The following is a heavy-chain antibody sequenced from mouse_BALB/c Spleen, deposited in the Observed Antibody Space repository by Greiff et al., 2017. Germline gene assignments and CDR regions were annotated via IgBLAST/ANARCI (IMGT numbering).Heavy chain of an antibody. V-gene: IGHV6-6*02. CDR2: IRWKSNNYAT. CDR1: GFTFSNYW. Sequence: EVKLVESGGGLVQPGGSMKLSCAASGFTFSNYWMNWVRQSPEKGLEWVAEIRWKSNNYATHYAESVRGSFTISSDDSKSSVYLHMNNLRAEDTGFYYCNRTYYGYGWYFDVWGAGTTVTVSS. J-gene: IGHJ1*01. CDR3: NRTYYGYGWYFDV. D-gene: IGHD2-9*01.